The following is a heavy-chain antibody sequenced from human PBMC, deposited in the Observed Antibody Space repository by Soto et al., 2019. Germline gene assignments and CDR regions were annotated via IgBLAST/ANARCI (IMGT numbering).Heavy chain of an antibody. CDR1: GFTFSSYA. D-gene: IGHD6-19*01. V-gene: IGHV3-30-3*01. J-gene: IGHJ4*02. Sequence: QVQLVESGGGVVQPGRSLTLSCAASGFTFSSYAMHWVRQAPGKGLEWVAVISYDGSNKFHADSVKGRFTISRDNSNDRLYLQMNSLRAEDTAVYYCAREAVSHEIDYWGQGTLVTVSS. CDR3: AREAVSHEIDY. CDR2: ISYDGSNK.